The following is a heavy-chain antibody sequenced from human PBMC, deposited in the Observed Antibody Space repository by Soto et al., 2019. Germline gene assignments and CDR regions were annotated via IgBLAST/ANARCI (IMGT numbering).Heavy chain of an antibody. CDR3: ARDGGRHSGGIDY. Sequence: QVQLVQSGAEVKKPGSSVKVSCKASGGTFSSYSINWVRQAPGQGLEWMGENIPIFGAANYGQKFQGSVTITADESTSTAYMELSSLRSKDTAVYYCARDGGRHSGGIDYWGQGTLVTVSS. CDR2: NIPIFGAA. V-gene: IGHV1-69*01. D-gene: IGHD1-26*01. J-gene: IGHJ4*02. CDR1: GGTFSSYS.